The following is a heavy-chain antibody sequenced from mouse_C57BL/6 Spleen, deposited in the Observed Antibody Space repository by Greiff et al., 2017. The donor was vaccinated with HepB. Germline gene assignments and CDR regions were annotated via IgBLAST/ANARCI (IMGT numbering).Heavy chain of an antibody. CDR2: INPNNGGT. D-gene: IGHD2-4*01. CDR3: ARLVGSYDYLAGFAY. V-gene: IGHV1-18*01. CDR1: GYTFTDYN. J-gene: IGHJ3*01. Sequence: EVQLQQSGPELVKPGASVKIPCKASGYTFTDYNMDWVKQSHGKSLEWIGDINPNNGGTIYNQKFKGKATLTVDKSSSTAYMELRSLTSEDTAVYYCARLVGSYDYLAGFAYWGQGTLVTVSA.